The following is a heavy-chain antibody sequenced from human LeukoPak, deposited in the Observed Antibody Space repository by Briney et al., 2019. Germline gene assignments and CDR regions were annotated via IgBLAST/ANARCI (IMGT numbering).Heavy chain of an antibody. Sequence: GGSLTLSCAASGFTFSSYAMSWVRQAPGKGLGWVSAISGSGGSTYYADSVKGRFTISRDNSKNTLYLQMNSRRAEDTAVYYRAKDIVVVPAAMGTYGMDVWGQGTTVTVSS. CDR1: GFTFSSYA. J-gene: IGHJ6*02. V-gene: IGHV3-23*01. D-gene: IGHD2-2*01. CDR3: AKDIVVVPAAMGTYGMDV. CDR2: ISGSGGST.